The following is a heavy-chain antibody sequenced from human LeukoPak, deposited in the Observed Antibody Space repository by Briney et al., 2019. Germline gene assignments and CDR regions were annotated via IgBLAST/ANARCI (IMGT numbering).Heavy chain of an antibody. CDR3: ARGRSATCYAGLDY. V-gene: IGHV3-64*01. D-gene: IGHD2-2*01. J-gene: IGHJ4*02. CDR1: GFAFNSYS. CDR2: ICGNGNST. Sequence: GGSLRLSCAASGFAFNSYSMHWVRQAPGKGLEYVSSICGNGNSTYYASSVKGRFTISRDNSKNTVSLQMGSLRAEDMAVYYCARGRSATCYAGLDYWGQGTLVTVSS.